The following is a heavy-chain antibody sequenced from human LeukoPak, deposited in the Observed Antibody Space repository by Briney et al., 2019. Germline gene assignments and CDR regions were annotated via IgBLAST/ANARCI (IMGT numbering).Heavy chain of an antibody. CDR3: ARDLSSNWNY. V-gene: IGHV3-66*01. CDR1: GFTVSSNY. CDR2: IYSGGST. J-gene: IGHJ4*02. Sequence: PGGSLRLSCAASGFTVSSNYMTWVRQAPGKGLEWISIIYSGGSTYYADSVKGRFTISRGNSKNTLYLHMNSLRAEDTAVYYCARDLSSNWNYWGQGTLVTVSS. D-gene: IGHD1-20*01.